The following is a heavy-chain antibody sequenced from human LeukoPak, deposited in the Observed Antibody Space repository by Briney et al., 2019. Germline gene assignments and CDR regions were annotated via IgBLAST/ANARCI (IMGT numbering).Heavy chain of an antibody. D-gene: IGHD2-2*01. CDR1: GYTFTSYG. V-gene: IGHV1-18*01. Sequence: GASVKVSCKASGYTFTSYGISWVRQAPGQGLEWMGWISAYNGNTNYTQKLQGRVTMTTDTSTSTAYMELRSLRSDDTAVYYCARDLARIIPAATTFDSWGQGTLVTVSS. CDR2: ISAYNGNT. CDR3: ARDLARIIPAATTFDS. J-gene: IGHJ4*02.